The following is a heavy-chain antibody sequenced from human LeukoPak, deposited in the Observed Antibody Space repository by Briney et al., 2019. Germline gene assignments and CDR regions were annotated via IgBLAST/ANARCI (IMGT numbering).Heavy chain of an antibody. CDR1: GGSFSGYY. D-gene: IGHD6-13*01. Sequence: KTSETLSLTCAVYGGSFSGYYWSWIRQPPGKGLEWIGEINHSGSTNYNPPLKSRVTISVDTSKNQFSLKLSSVTAADTAVYYCARGRVLRLYSGSRFDPWGQGTLVTVSS. CDR3: ARGRVLRLYSGSRFDP. CDR2: INHSGST. J-gene: IGHJ5*02. V-gene: IGHV4-34*01.